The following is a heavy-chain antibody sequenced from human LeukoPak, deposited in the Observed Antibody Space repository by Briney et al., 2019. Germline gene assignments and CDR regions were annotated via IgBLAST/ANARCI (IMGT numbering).Heavy chain of an antibody. CDR2: INSDGSST. CDR1: GFTFSSYW. D-gene: IGHD6-13*01. V-gene: IGHV3-74*01. J-gene: IGHJ5*02. CDR3: ARARIAAAGYRP. Sequence: PGGSLRLSCAASGFTFSSYWMHWVRQAPGKGLVWVSCINSDGSSTSYADSVKGRFTISRDNAKNTLYLQMNSLRAEDTAVYYCARARIAAAGYRPWGQGTLVTVSS.